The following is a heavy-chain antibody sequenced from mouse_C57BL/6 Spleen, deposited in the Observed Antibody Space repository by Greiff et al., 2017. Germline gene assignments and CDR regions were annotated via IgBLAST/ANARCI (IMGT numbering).Heavy chain of an antibody. Sequence: VHLVESGPELVRPGVSVKISCKASGYTFTDYAMHWVKQSHAKSLEWIGVISPYYGDASYNQKFKDKATMTVDKSSSTAYMELDRLTSEDSAVYYCASITTVPGDWGKGTTVTVAS. CDR2: ISPYYGDA. D-gene: IGHD1-1*01. CDR1: GYTFTDYA. CDR3: ASITTVPGD. V-gene: IGHV1-67*01. J-gene: IGHJ2*01.